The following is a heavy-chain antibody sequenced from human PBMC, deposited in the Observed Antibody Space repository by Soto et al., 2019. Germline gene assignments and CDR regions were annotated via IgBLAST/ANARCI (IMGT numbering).Heavy chain of an antibody. J-gene: IGHJ4*02. V-gene: IGHV1-18*04. CDR2: LSTSKGYT. CDR1: GYTFSSYT. CDR3: ARSVVRGVSEIES. D-gene: IGHD3-10*02. Sequence: QVQLEQSGPEVKQPGASVKVSCKASGYTFSSYTINWVRQAPGQGLEWMGWLSTSKGYTNYAQHFQARVTLTTDTATSTAVMELRSLRPDATAVYYCARSVVRGVSEIESWGQGTLVPVSS.